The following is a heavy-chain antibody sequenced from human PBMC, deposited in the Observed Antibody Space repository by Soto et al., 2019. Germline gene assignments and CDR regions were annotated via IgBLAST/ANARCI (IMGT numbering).Heavy chain of an antibody. V-gene: IGHV4-39*01. CDR1: GGSISSSSYY. Sequence: SETLSLTCTVSGGSISSSSYYWGWIRQPPGKGLEWIGSIYYSGSTYYNPSLKSRVTISVDTSKNQFSLKLSSVTAADTAVYYCARSHANYDFWSGYYHYGMDVWGQGTTVTVSS. CDR2: IYYSGST. D-gene: IGHD3-3*01. J-gene: IGHJ6*02. CDR3: ARSHANYDFWSGYYHYGMDV.